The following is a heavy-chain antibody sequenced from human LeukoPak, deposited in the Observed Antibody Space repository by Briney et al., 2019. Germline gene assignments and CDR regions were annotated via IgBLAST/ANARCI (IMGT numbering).Heavy chain of an antibody. Sequence: GGSLRLSCAASGFTLSNYGMNWVRQAPGKGLEWVSYISSSSSTTYYADSVKGRFTISRDNAKNSLYLQMNSLRAEDTAVYYCAREVYCSSTSCYTGYSQHWGQGTLVTVSS. CDR2: ISSSSSTT. V-gene: IGHV3-48*04. CDR3: AREVYCSSTSCYTGYSQH. D-gene: IGHD2-2*02. CDR1: GFTLSNYG. J-gene: IGHJ1*01.